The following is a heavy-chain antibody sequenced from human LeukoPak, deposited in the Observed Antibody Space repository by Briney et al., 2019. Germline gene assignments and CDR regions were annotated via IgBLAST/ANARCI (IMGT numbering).Heavy chain of an antibody. D-gene: IGHD3-22*01. Sequence: SETLSLTCTVSGGSISSYYWSWIRQPPGKGLEWIGYIYYSGSTNYNPSLKSRVTISVDTSKNQFSLKLSSVTAADTAVYYCARQITYYYDSSGYYFDYWGQGTLVTVSS. CDR2: IYYSGST. CDR3: ARQITYYYDSSGYYFDY. V-gene: IGHV4-59*08. J-gene: IGHJ4*02. CDR1: GGSISSYY.